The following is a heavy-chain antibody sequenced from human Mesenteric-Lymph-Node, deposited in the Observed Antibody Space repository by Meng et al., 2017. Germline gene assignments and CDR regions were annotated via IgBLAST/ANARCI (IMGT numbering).Heavy chain of an antibody. J-gene: IGHJ4*02. CDR3: ARDGPYSGTSNVIFDY. CDR2: IKQDGSEE. Sequence: GESLKISCAASGFTFTTYAMTWVRQAPGKGLECVASIKQDGSEEKYADSVKGRFTISRDNAKSSLYLEIHSLKIEDTAVYYCARDGPYSGTSNVIFDYWGQGTRVTVSS. D-gene: IGHD1-26*01. V-gene: IGHV3-7*01. CDR1: GFTFTTYA.